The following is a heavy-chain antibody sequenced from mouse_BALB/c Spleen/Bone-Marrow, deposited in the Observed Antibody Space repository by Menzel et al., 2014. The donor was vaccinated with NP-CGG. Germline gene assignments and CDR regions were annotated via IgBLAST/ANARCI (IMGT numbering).Heavy chain of an antibody. V-gene: IGHV2-3*01. CDR3: RGGPWFAY. CDR2: IWGDGST. Sequence: QVQLQQSGPGLVAPSQSLSITCTVSGFSLTNYGISWVRQPPGKGQEWLGVIWGDGSTNYHSALISRPSISKDNSKSQVLLKLNSLQTDDTATYYCRGGPWFAYWGQGTLVTVSA. D-gene: IGHD3-3*01. J-gene: IGHJ3*01. CDR1: GFSLTNYG.